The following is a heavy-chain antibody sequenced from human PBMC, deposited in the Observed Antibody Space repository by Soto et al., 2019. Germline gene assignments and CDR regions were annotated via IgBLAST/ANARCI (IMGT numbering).Heavy chain of an antibody. D-gene: IGHD2-2*01. CDR1: GGTFSSYT. J-gene: IGHJ6*02. Sequence: SVKVSCKASGGTFSSYTISWVRQAPGQGLEWMGRIIPILGIANYAQKFQGRVTITADKSTSTAYMELSSLRSEDTAVYYCARAGFYCSSTSCYAGVYYYYGMDVWG. CDR3: ARAGFYCSSTSCYAGVYYYYGMDV. V-gene: IGHV1-69*02. CDR2: IIPILGIA.